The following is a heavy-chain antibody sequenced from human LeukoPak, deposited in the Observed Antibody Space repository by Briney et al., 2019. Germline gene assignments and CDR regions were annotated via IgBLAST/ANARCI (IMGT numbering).Heavy chain of an antibody. V-gene: IGHV1-3*04. D-gene: IGHD1-26*01. CDR2: INTVKDDI. CDR3: ARGRGSNSLDY. J-gene: IGHJ4*02. CDR1: GYSPTNFP. Sequence: GASVKVSCRASGYSPTNFPLHWVRRAPGQSLEWMGWINTVKDDIKYSQKFQDRVTITTDTSANTAYVELNSLTSEDTAMYYCARGRGSNSLDYWGQGTLVTVSS.